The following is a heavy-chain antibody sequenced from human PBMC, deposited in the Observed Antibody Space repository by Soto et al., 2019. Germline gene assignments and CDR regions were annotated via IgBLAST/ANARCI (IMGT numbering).Heavy chain of an antibody. D-gene: IGHD6-19*01. Sequence: QVQLQESGPGLVKPSGTLSLTCAVSGGSISSSNWWSWVRQPPGKGLEWIGEIYHSGSTNYNPSLKSRVTISVDKSKNQFSQKLSSVTAADTAVYYCAREPMRYSSGWSYYYYYGMDVWGQGTTVTVSS. CDR3: AREPMRYSSGWSYYYYYGMDV. CDR1: GGSISSSNW. V-gene: IGHV4-4*02. J-gene: IGHJ6*02. CDR2: IYHSGST.